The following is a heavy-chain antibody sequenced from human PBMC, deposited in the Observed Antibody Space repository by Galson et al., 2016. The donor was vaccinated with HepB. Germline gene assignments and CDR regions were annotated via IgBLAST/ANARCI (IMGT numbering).Heavy chain of an antibody. CDR2: IYYTGST. Sequence: SETLSLTCAVSGGSISSSSYHWAWIRQPPGKGLEWIGSIYYTGSTNYNPSLKSRVTISVDRSKNHFSLKLNSVTAADTGVYYCARPESVSYNYAMDVWGQGTPVTVSS. CDR1: GGSISSSSYH. CDR3: ARPESVSYNYAMDV. D-gene: IGHD5/OR15-5a*01. V-gene: IGHV4-39*02. J-gene: IGHJ6*02.